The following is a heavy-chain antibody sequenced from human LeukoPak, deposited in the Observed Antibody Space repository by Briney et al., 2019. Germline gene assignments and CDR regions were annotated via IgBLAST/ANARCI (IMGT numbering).Heavy chain of an antibody. CDR1: GFTFSSYA. CDR3: AKDSLDY. Sequence: GGSLRLSCAASGFTFSSYAMSWVRQAPGKGLEWVAVISYDGSNKYYADSVKGRFTISRDNSKNTLYLQMNSLRAEDTAVYYCAKDSLDYWGQGTLVTVSS. V-gene: IGHV3-30*18. CDR2: ISYDGSNK. J-gene: IGHJ4*02.